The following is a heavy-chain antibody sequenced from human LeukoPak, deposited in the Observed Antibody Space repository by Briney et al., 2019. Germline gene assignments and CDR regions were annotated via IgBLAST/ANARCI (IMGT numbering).Heavy chain of an antibody. V-gene: IGHV3-48*01. J-gene: IGHJ4*02. Sequence: GSLRLSCAASGFTFSSYSMNWVRQAPGKGLEWVSYISSSSSTIYYADSVKGRFTISRDNAKNSLYLQMNSLRAEDTAVYYCAGTLFWSGYYEDWGQGTLVTVSS. CDR3: AGTLFWSGYYED. CDR1: GFTFSSYS. D-gene: IGHD3-3*01. CDR2: ISSSSSTI.